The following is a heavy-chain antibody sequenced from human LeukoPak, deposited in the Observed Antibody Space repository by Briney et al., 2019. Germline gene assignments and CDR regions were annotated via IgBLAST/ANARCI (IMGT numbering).Heavy chain of an antibody. J-gene: IGHJ5*02. CDR2: IYYSGST. D-gene: IGHD3-10*01. CDR1: GGSISSGGYY. CDR3: ARGHHGSGSYYIVSWFDP. Sequence: SQTLSLTCTVSGGSISSGGYYWSWIRQHPGKGLEWIGYIYYSGSTYYNPSLKSRVTISVDTSKNQFSLKLSSVTAADTAVYYCARGHHGSGSYYIVSWFDPWGQGTLVTVSS. V-gene: IGHV4-31*03.